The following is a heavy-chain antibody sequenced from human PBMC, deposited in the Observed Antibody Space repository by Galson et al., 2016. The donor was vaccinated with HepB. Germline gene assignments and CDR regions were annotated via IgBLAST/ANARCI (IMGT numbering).Heavy chain of an antibody. Sequence: SLRLSCAASGFIFSDHFMIWIRQAPGRGLDWISYISSTASTFYYADSVKGRCTISRDNAKNSVYLQMNSLRVEDTGVYYCARRQHLAFGDGFDFWGRGTLVTVSS. CDR1: GFIFSDHF. J-gene: IGHJ3*01. V-gene: IGHV3-11*04. D-gene: IGHD6-13*01. CDR3: ARRQHLAFGDGFDF. CDR2: ISSTASTF.